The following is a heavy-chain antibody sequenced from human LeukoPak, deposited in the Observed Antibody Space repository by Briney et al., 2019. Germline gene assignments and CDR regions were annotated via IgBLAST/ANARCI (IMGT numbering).Heavy chain of an antibody. D-gene: IGHD6-19*01. J-gene: IGHJ3*02. CDR2: ISYDGSNK. V-gene: IGHV3-30*18. Sequence: GGSLRLSCAASGFTFSSCGMHWVRQAPGKGLEWVAVISYDGSNKYYADSVKGRFTISRDNSKNTLFLEMNSLRAEDTAVYYCAKALTSGWYLDAFNIWGQGTMVTLSS. CDR1: GFTFSSCG. CDR3: AKALTSGWYLDAFNI.